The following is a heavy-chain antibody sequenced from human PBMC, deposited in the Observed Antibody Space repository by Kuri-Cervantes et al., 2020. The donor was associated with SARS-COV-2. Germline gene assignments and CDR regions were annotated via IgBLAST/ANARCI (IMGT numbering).Heavy chain of an antibody. Sequence: SVKVSCKASGGTFSSYAISWVRQAPGQGLEWMGGIIPIFGTANYAQKFQGRVTITADESMSTAYMELSSLRSEDTAVYYCARDYYDSSGYYQGLYYYYGMDVWGQGTTVTVSS. CDR3: ARDYYDSSGYYQGLYYYYGMDV. CDR2: IIPIFGTA. J-gene: IGHJ6*02. V-gene: IGHV1-69*13. CDR1: GGTFSSYA. D-gene: IGHD3-22*01.